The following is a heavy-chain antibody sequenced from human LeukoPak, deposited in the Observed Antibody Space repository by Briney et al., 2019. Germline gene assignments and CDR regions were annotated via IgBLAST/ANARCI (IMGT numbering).Heavy chain of an antibody. CDR3: ATDSSGYYDVY. J-gene: IGHJ4*02. V-gene: IGHV1-69*13. Sequence: ASVKVSCKASGYRFSSYGISWVRQAPGQGLGWVGGIIPIFGTANYAQKFQGRGTITADESTSTAYMELSSLRSEDTAVYYCATDSSGYYDVYWGQGTLVTVSS. CDR2: IIPIFGTA. D-gene: IGHD3-22*01. CDR1: GYRFSSYG.